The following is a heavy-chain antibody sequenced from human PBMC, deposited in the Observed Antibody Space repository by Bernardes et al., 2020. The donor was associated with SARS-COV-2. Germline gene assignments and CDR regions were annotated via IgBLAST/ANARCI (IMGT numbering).Heavy chain of an antibody. D-gene: IGHD3-10*01. V-gene: IGHV3-11*01. CDR1: GFTFSDYY. J-gene: IGHJ5*02. CDR3: ARDVTSHPKQVVWFGELYFNWFDP. CDR2: ISSSGSTI. Sequence: GGSLRLSCAASGFTFSDYYMSWIRQAPGKGLEWVSYISSSGSTIYYADSVKGRFTISRDNAKNSLYLQMNSLRAEDTAVYYCARDVTSHPKQVVWFGELYFNWFDPWGQGTLVTVSS.